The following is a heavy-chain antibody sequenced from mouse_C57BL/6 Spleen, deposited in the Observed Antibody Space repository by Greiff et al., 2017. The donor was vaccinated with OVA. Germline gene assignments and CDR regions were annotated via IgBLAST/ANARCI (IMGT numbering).Heavy chain of an antibody. J-gene: IGHJ2*01. Sequence: VHVKQSGPELVKPGASVKISCKASGYSFTDYNMTWVKQSNGKSLEWIGVINPNYGTTSYNQKFKGKATLTVDQSSSTAYMQLNSLTSQDSAVYYCARSYDGYSDYWGQGTTLTVSS. V-gene: IGHV1-39*01. CDR2: INPNYGTT. CDR1: GYSFTDYN. CDR3: ARSYDGYSDY. D-gene: IGHD2-3*01.